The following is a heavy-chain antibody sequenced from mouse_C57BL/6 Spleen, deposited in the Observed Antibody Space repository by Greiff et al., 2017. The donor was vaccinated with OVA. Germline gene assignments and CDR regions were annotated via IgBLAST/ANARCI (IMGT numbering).Heavy chain of an antibody. CDR2: ISDGGSYT. Sequence: EVKLMESGGGLVKPGGSLKLSCAASGFTFSSYAMSWVRQTPEKRLEWVATISDGGSYTYYPDNVRGRFTISRDNAKNNLYLQMSHLKSEDTAMYYCARDKRELGRYFDVWGTGTTVTVSS. J-gene: IGHJ1*03. V-gene: IGHV5-4*01. CDR3: ARDKRELGRYFDV. CDR1: GFTFSSYA. D-gene: IGHD4-1*01.